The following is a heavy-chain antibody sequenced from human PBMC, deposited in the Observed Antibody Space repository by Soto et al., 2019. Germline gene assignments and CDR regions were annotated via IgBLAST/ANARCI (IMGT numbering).Heavy chain of an antibody. Sequence: ASVKISCKTSGYSFTKYGLHWVRQAPGQRLEWMGWINPGNGETKYSQKFQGRVTINRETSATTAYMELSSLRSEDSAVFYCARTDCSSTSCYNYYYYGMEVWGEGTTVTVSS. CDR1: GYSFTKYG. CDR2: INPGNGET. CDR3: ARTDCSSTSCYNYYYYGMEV. D-gene: IGHD2-2*01. V-gene: IGHV1-3*01. J-gene: IGHJ6*04.